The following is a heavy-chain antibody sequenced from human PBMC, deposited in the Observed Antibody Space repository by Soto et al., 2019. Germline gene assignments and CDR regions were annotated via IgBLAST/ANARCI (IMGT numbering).Heavy chain of an antibody. J-gene: IGHJ4*01. Sequence: LALICTVSAVSVRNVYWRWIRQAPGKGLEWIGFIFHSGNAKYNPSLKSRVTISVDTSKNQFSLSLDSVTAADTAVYFCARAHAPTLPFDYWGQGTLVTVSS. CDR1: AVSVRNVY. CDR3: ARAHAPTLPFDY. V-gene: IGHV4-59*02. CDR2: IFHSGNA. D-gene: IGHD2-15*01.